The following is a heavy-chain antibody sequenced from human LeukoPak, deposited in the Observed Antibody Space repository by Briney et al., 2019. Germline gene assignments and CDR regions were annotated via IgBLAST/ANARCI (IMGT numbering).Heavy chain of an antibody. CDR3: AKDIAGGNSYWYFDL. V-gene: IGHV3-9*01. CDR2: ISWNSGSI. CDR1: GFTFVDYA. J-gene: IGHJ2*01. D-gene: IGHD4-23*01. Sequence: GGSLRLSCAASGFTFVDYAMHWVRQAPGKGLEWISGISWNSGSIGYADSVKGRFTISRDNAKNSLYLQMNSLRAEDTALYYCAKDIAGGNSYWYFDLWGRGTLVTVSS.